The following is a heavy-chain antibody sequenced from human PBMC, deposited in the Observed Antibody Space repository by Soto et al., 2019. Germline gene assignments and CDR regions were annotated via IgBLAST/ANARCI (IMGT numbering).Heavy chain of an antibody. CDR1: GGYFSGYY. Sequence: SETLSLTCAVYGGYFSGYYWSWIRQPPGKGLEWIREINHSGSTNYNPSLKSRVTISVDTSKNQFSLKLSSVTAADTAVYYCARGGSGPTYGSGSYYPDTYYYYMDIWGKGTTVTVSS. CDR3: ARGGSGPTYGSGSYYPDTYYYYMDI. D-gene: IGHD3-10*01. CDR2: INHSGST. J-gene: IGHJ6*03. V-gene: IGHV4-34*01.